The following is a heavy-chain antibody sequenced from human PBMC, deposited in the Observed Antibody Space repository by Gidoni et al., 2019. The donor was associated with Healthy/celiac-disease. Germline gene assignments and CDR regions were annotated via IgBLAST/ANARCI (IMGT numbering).Heavy chain of an antibody. Sequence: EVQLVESGGGLVKPGGSLRLSCAASGFTFSRYSMNWVRQAPGKGLEWVSSISSSSSYIYYADSVKGRFTISRDNAKNSLYLQMNSLRAEDTAVYYCAREGMDYGDPHYYYYGMDVWGQGTTVTVSS. J-gene: IGHJ6*02. CDR3: AREGMDYGDPHYYYYGMDV. CDR2: ISSSSSYI. D-gene: IGHD4-17*01. CDR1: GFTFSRYS. V-gene: IGHV3-21*01.